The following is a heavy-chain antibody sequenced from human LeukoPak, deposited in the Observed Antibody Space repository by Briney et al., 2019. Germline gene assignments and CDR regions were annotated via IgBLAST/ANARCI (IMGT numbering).Heavy chain of an antibody. V-gene: IGHV3-30*01. CDR3: ARDYWWNYDY. J-gene: IGHJ4*02. CDR2: ISYDGSNK. Sequence: GGSLRLSCAASGFTFSSYAMHWVRQAPGKGLEWVAVISYDGSNKYYADSVRGRFTISRDNSKNTIYLQMDSLRAEDTAIYYCARDYWWNYDYWGQGTLVTVSS. D-gene: IGHD1-7*01. CDR1: GFTFSSYA.